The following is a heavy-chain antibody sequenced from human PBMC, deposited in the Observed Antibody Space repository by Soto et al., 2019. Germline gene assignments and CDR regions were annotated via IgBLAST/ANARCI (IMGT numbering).Heavy chain of an antibody. CDR2: LVPIFETL. V-gene: IGHV1-69*18. CDR1: GATFSGYA. CDR3: VVMGNVAVSNPRSFDY. D-gene: IGHD6-19*01. Sequence: QVQLVQSGAEVKKPGSSVKVSCKASGATFSGYAINWVRQAPGQGLEWLGILVPIFETLNYAERFQGRVAITADESTTAVYMELTNLTHEDTAVYYCVVMGNVAVSNPRSFDYWGQGTQVTVSS. J-gene: IGHJ4*02.